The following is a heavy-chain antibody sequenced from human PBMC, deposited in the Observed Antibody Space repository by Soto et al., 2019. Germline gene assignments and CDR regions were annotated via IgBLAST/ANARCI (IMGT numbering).Heavy chain of an antibody. CDR3: ARSSPNNYDFWSGYYSYYGMDV. J-gene: IGHJ6*02. CDR1: GDSVSSNSAA. V-gene: IGHV6-1*01. D-gene: IGHD3-3*01. CDR2: TYYRSKWYN. Sequence: QVQLQQSGPGLVKPSQTLSLTCAISGDSVSSNSAAWNWIRQSPSRGLEWLGRTYYRSKWYNDYAVSVKSRITINPDTSKNQFSLQLNSVTPEDTAVYYCARSSPNNYDFWSGYYSYYGMDVWGQGTTVTVSS.